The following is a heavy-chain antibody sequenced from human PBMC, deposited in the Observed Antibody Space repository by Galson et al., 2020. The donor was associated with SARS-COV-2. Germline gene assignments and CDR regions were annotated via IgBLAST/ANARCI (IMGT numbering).Heavy chain of an antibody. J-gene: IGHJ6*03. Sequence: SETLSLTCAVYGGSFSGYYWSWIRQPPGKGLEWIGEINHSGSTNYNPSLKSRVTISVDTSKNQFSLKLSSVTAADTAVYYCARHRYDFWSGYYIHYYMDVWGKGTTVTVSS. V-gene: IGHV4-34*01. CDR1: GGSFSGYY. CDR2: INHSGST. D-gene: IGHD3-3*01. CDR3: ARHRYDFWSGYYIHYYMDV.